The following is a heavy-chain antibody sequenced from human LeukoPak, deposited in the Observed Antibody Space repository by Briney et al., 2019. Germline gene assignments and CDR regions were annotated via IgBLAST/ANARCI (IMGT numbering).Heavy chain of an antibody. D-gene: IGHD2-2*01. CDR2: IYTSGST. V-gene: IGHV4-61*02. J-gene: IGHJ4*02. Sequence: PSQTLSLTCTVSGGSISSGSYYWSWIRQPAGKGLEWIGRIYTSGSTNYNPSLKSRVTISVDTSKNQFSLKLSSVTAADTAVYYCASAYCSSTSCSPTFDYWGQGTLVTVSS. CDR1: GGSISSGSYY. CDR3: ASAYCSSTSCSPTFDY.